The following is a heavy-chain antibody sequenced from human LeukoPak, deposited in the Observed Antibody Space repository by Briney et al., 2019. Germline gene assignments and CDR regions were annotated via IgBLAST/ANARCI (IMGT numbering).Heavy chain of an antibody. CDR1: GGSFSGYY. J-gene: IGHJ4*02. D-gene: IGHD3-10*01. Sequence: PSETLSLTCAVYGGSFSGYYWSWIRQPPGKGLEWIGEINHSGSTNYNPSLKSRVTISVDTSKNQFSLKLSSVTAADTAVYYCAREGFGELIFSSFHLDYWGQGTLVTVSS. CDR2: INHSGST. V-gene: IGHV4-34*01. CDR3: AREGFGELIFSSFHLDY.